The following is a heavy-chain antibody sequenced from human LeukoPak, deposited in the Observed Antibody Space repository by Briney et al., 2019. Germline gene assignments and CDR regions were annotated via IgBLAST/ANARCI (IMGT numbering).Heavy chain of an antibody. J-gene: IGHJ4*02. CDR3: ARDPDPATMGYFDY. D-gene: IGHD5-12*01. CDR2: IYYSGST. CDR1: GGSISTSGSY. Sequence: PSETLSLTCTVSGGSISTSGSYWGWVRQPPGKGLEWIGIIYYSGSTYYNPSLKSRVTISVDTSKNQFSLKLTSVTAEDTAVYYCARDPDPATMGYFDYWGQGTLVTVSS. V-gene: IGHV4-39*07.